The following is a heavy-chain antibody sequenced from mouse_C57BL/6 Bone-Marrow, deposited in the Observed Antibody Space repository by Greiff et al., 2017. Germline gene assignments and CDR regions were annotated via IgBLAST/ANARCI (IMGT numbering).Heavy chain of an antibody. CDR2: ILPSIGRT. CDR1: DSEVFPIAY. J-gene: IGHJ3*01. V-gene: IGHV15-2*01. D-gene: IGHD4-1*01. Sequence: VQLQQSGSELRSPGSSVKLSCKDFDSEVFPIAYMSWVRQKPGHGFEWIGGILPSIGRTIYGEKFEDKATLDADTLSNTAYLELNSLTSEDSAIYYCARGDWDVGPFAYWGQGTLVTVSA. CDR3: ARGDWDVGPFAY.